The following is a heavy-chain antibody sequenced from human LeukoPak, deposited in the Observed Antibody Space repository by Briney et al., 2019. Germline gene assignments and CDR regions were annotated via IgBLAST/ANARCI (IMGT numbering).Heavy chain of an antibody. J-gene: IGHJ4*02. CDR1: GFTFSSYA. V-gene: IGHV3-30*04. CDR2: ISYDGSNK. D-gene: IGHD3-10*01. CDR3: ARDGRFGEPSDY. Sequence: GGSLRLSCAASGFTFSSYAMHWVRQAPGKGLEWGAVISYDGSNKYYADSVKGRFTISRDNSKNTLYLQMNSLRAEDTAVYYCARDGRFGEPSDYWGQGTLVTVSS.